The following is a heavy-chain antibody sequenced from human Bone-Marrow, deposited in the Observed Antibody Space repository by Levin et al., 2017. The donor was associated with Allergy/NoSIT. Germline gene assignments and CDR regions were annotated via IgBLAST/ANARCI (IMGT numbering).Heavy chain of an antibody. D-gene: IGHD2-21*01. J-gene: IGHJ6*02. CDR2: ISTSSDYT. CDR1: GFIFSSYS. Sequence: GGSLRLSCAASGFIFSSYSMNWVRQAPGKGLEWVSSISTSSDYTSYTASVKGRFTISRDNAKNILYLQLNSLRAEDTAIYYCARRSIVGRPNYYYYGMDVWGQGTTVTVSS. CDR3: ARRSIVGRPNYYYYGMDV. V-gene: IGHV3-21*06.